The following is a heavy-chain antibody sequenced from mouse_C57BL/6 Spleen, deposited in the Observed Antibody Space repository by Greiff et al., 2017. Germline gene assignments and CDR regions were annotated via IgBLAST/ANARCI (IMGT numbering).Heavy chain of an antibody. D-gene: IGHD1-1*01. J-gene: IGHJ3*01. CDR1: GYTFTDYN. V-gene: IGHV1-18*01. CDR3: ARGVYYYGSSPAY. Sequence: EVHLVESGPELVKPGASVKISCKASGYTFTDYNMDWVKQSHGKSLEWIGDINPNNGGTIYNQKFKGKATLTVDKSSSTAYMELRSLTSEDTAVYYCARGVYYYGSSPAYWGQGTLVTVSA. CDR2: INPNNGGT.